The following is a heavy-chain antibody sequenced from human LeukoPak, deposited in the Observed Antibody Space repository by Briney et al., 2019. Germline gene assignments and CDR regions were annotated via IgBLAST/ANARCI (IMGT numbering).Heavy chain of an antibody. J-gene: IGHJ4*02. CDR2: ISGDGVST. CDR3: ARDGGIRGIFDY. V-gene: IGHV3-43*02. CDR1: GLPIGDFA. D-gene: IGHD3-16*01. Sequence: GGSLRLSCVASGLPIGDFAMHWVRQAPGQGLEWVSLISGDGVSTFFADSVKGRFSISRDNSKNTLYLQMNSLRAEDTAVYYCARDGGIRGIFDYWGQGTLVTVSS.